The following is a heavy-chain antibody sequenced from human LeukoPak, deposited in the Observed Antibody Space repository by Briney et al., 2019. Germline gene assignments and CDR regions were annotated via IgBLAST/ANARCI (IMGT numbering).Heavy chain of an antibody. CDR2: IHYDGARS. J-gene: IGHJ4*02. V-gene: IGHV3-30*02. CDR1: GFTFSSFW. CDR3: AKAIWVAATSSWFCLDY. Sequence: PGGSLRLSCAASGFTFSSFWMHWVRQAPGKGLEWVAFIHYDGARSYYADSVKGRFTISRDNSRNTLYLQMNSLRPEDTAVYYCAKAIWVAATSSWFCLDYWGQGTLVTVSS. D-gene: IGHD3-10*01.